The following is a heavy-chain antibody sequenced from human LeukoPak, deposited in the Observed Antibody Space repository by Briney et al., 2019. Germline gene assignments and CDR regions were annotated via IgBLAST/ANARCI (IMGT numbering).Heavy chain of an antibody. Sequence: GGSLRLSCAASGFAFSTYEMHWVRQAPGKGLEWVSYISSSASTINYADSVKGRFTISRDNAKNSLYLQMNSLRAEDTAVYYCASVGSFDYWGQGTLVTVSS. D-gene: IGHD3-10*01. V-gene: IGHV3-48*03. CDR2: ISSSASTI. CDR1: GFAFSTYE. CDR3: ASVGSFDY. J-gene: IGHJ4*02.